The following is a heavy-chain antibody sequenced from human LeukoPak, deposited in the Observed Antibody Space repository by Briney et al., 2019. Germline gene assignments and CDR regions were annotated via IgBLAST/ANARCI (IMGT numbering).Heavy chain of an antibody. CDR3: AREDEVTMVRGVIINWFDP. CDR1: GGTFSSYA. D-gene: IGHD3-10*01. V-gene: IGHV1-69*13. CDR2: IIPIFGTA. J-gene: IGHJ5*02. Sequence: ASVKVSCKASGGTFSSYAISWVRQAPGQGLEWMGGIIPIFGTAKYAQKFQGRVTITADESTSTAYMELSSLRSEDTAVYYCAREDEVTMVRGVIINWFDPWGQGTLVTVSS.